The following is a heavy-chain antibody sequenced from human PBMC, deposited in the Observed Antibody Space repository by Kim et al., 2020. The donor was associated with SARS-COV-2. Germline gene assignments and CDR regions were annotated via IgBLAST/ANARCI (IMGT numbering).Heavy chain of an antibody. Sequence: GGSLRLSCAASGFTFSSYWMSWVRQAPGKGLEWVANIKQDGSEKYYVDSVKGRFTISRDNAKNSLYLQMNSLRAEDTAVYYCARLTAMVGIYYFDYWGQGTLVTVSS. CDR3: ARLTAMVGIYYFDY. CDR2: IKQDGSEK. D-gene: IGHD5-18*01. CDR1: GFTFSSYW. J-gene: IGHJ4*02. V-gene: IGHV3-7*03.